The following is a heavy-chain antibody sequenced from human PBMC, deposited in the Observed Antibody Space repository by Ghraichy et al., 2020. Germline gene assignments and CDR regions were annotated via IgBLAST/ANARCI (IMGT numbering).Heavy chain of an antibody. CDR1: GGSFSGYY. J-gene: IGHJ4*02. CDR3: ARGPKPVAGTPPFDY. V-gene: IGHV4-34*01. CDR2: INHSGST. D-gene: IGHD6-19*01. Sequence: SETLSLTCAVYGGSFSGYYWSWIRQPPGKGLEWIGEINHSGSTNYNPSLKSRVTISVDTSKNQFSLKLSSVTAADTAVYYCARGPKPVAGTPPFDYWGQGTLVTVSS.